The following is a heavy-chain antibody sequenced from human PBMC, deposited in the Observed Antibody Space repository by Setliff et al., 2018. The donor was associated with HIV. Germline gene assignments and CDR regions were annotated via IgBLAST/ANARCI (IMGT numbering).Heavy chain of an antibody. CDR1: GASIGRRSDC. V-gene: IGHV4-39*01. J-gene: IGHJ6*03. Sequence: PSETLSLTCTVSGASIGRRSDCWGWIRQPPGKGLEWIGSFYYSWNTYYNPSLKSRVTISVDTSKNQFSLKLSSVTAADTAVYYCARCYYNFWSGYPLDYMDVWGKGTTVTVSS. D-gene: IGHD3-3*01. CDR2: FYYSWNT. CDR3: ARCYYNFWSGYPLDYMDV.